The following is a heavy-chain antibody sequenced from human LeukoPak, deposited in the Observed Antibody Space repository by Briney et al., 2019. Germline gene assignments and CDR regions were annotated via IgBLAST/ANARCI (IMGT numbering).Heavy chain of an antibody. V-gene: IGHV3-23*01. D-gene: IGHD3-3*01. CDR1: GLTFNNYA. J-gene: IGHJ4*02. CDR3: AKDPQGSGYFDY. Sequence: GGSLRLSCAVSGLTFNNYAMSWVRQAPGKGLEWVSGISGRGASKYYADSVKGRFTISRDNSKNTLYLQMNSLRAEDTAVYYCAKDPQGSGYFDYWGQGTLVTVSS. CDR2: ISGRGASK.